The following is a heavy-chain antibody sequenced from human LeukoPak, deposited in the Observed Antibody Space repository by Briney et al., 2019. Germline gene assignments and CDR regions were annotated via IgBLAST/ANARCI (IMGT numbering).Heavy chain of an antibody. Sequence: GGSLRLSCAASGFTFSDYYMSWIRQAPGKGLKWVSYISSSGSTIYYADSVKGRFTISRDNAKNSLYLQMNSLRAEDTAVYYCARLYDRDAFDIWGQGTMVTVSS. CDR1: GFTFSDYY. V-gene: IGHV3-11*01. J-gene: IGHJ3*02. CDR3: ARLYDRDAFDI. CDR2: ISSSGSTI. D-gene: IGHD3-22*01.